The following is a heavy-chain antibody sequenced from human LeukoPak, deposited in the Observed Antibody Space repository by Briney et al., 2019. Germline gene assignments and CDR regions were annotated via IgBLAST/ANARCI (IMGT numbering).Heavy chain of an antibody. CDR3: ASHLEGY. CDR1: DGSISSYY. V-gene: IGHV4-59*08. J-gene: IGHJ4*02. D-gene: IGHD5-24*01. CDR2: IYYSGST. Sequence: SETLSLTCTVSDGSISSYYWSWIRQPPGKGLEWIGYIYYSGSTNYNPSLKSRVTISVDTSKNQVSLKLSSVTAADTAVYYCASHLEGYWGQGTLVTVSS.